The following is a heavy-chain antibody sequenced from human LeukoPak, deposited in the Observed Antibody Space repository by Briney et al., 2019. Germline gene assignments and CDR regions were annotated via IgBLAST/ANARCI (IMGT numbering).Heavy chain of an antibody. V-gene: IGHV1-69*06. J-gene: IGHJ4*02. CDR2: IIPMLGTP. CDR1: GGTFSSYD. CDR3: ARRAGAYSHPYDY. D-gene: IGHD4/OR15-4a*01. Sequence: ASVKVSCKASGGTFSSYDISWVRQAPGQGLEWMGGIIPMLGTPNYAQKFQGRVTITADKSTSTAYMDLSSLRSEDTAVYYCARRAGAYSHPYDYWGQGTLVTVSS.